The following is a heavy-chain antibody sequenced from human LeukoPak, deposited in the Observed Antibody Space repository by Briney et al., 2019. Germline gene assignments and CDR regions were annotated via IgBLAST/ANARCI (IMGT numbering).Heavy chain of an antibody. CDR3: ASDRGYCSGGSCYTYYFDY. Sequence: GGSLRLSCAASGFTFSSYSMNWVRQAPGKGLEWVSYISTSSDTIYYADSVKGRFTISRDNAKNSLYLHMNSLRDEDTAVYYCASDRGYCSGGSCYTYYFDYWGQGTLVTVSS. CDR1: GFTFSSYS. V-gene: IGHV3-48*02. D-gene: IGHD2-15*01. CDR2: ISTSSDTI. J-gene: IGHJ4*02.